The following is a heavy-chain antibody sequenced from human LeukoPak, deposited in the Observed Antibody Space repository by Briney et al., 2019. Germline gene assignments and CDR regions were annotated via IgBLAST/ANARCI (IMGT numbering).Heavy chain of an antibody. V-gene: IGHV3-74*01. CDR3: AKDYLWFGELTYYFDY. Sequence: GGSLRLSCAASGFTFSTYGMSWVRQAPGKGLVWVSRIKSDGSSTSYADSVKGRFTISRDNSKNTLYLQMNSLRAEDTAVYYCAKDYLWFGELTYYFDYWGQGTLVTVSS. CDR2: IKSDGSST. CDR1: GFTFSTYG. D-gene: IGHD3-10*01. J-gene: IGHJ4*02.